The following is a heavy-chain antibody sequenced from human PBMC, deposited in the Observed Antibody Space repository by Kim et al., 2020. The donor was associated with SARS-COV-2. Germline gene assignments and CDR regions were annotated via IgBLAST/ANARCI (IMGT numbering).Heavy chain of an antibody. CDR3: ARDPLIVVVPAAMMLDY. CDR1: GFTFSSYG. CDR2: ISYDGSNK. J-gene: IGHJ4*01. V-gene: IGHV3-33*05. D-gene: IGHD2-2*01. Sequence: GGSLRLSCAASGFTFSSYGMHWVRQAPGKGLEWVAVISYDGSNKYYADSVKGRFTISRDNSKNTLYLQMNSLRAEDTAVYYCARDPLIVVVPAAMMLDY.